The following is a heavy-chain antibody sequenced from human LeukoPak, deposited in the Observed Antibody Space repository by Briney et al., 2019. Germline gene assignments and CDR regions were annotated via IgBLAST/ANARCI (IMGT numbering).Heavy chain of an antibody. D-gene: IGHD3-10*01. CDR1: GGSISSADYY. J-gene: IGHJ4*02. CDR3: ARGVSNLDY. V-gene: IGHV4-30-4*08. CDR2: FYYSGST. Sequence: PSQTLSLTCTVSGGSISSADYYWNWIRQPPGKGLEWIGYFYYSGSTNYNPSLKSRVTISVDTSKNQFSLKLSSVTAADTAVYYCARGVSNLDYWGQGTLVTVSS.